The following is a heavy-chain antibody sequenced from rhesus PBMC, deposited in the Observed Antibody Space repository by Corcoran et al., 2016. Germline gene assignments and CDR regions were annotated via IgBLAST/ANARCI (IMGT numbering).Heavy chain of an antibody. J-gene: IGHJ3*01. V-gene: IGHV4-169*01. Sequence: QLQLQESGPGLVKPSETLSVTCAVSGGSISSSHGSWIRQAPGKGLEWVGDIYGSGCITNSNPSLKSRVTLSVATSKNQLSLKLSSVTAADTAVYYCARGREVANFDFWRQGLRVTFSS. CDR1: GGSISSSH. D-gene: IGHD4-29*01. CDR2: IYGSGCIT. CDR3: ARGREVANFDF.